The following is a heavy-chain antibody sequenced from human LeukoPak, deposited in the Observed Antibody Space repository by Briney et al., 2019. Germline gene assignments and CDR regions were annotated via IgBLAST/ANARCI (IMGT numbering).Heavy chain of an antibody. J-gene: IGHJ4*02. V-gene: IGHV5-51*01. CDR2: IYPGDSNT. CDR1: GXTFTSYW. CDR3: ARAYRGDYRWDY. D-gene: IGHD4-17*01. Sequence: GESLKISSEGSGXTFTSYWIGWVRQMPGKGLEWMGIIYPGDSNTKYNPSFQGQVTISTDKSISTAYLQWSSLKASDTAMYYCARAYRGDYRWDYWGRGTLVTVSS.